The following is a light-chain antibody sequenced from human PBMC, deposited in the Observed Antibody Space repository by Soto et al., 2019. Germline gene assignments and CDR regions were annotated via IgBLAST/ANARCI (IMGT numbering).Light chain of an antibody. V-gene: IGKV1-33*01. Sequence: DIQMTQSPSSLSASVGDRVTITCQASQDISNYLNWYQQKPGKAPKLLIYDASNLETGVPSRFSGSGSGTDFTLTISSLQPEDFATYYCHHLNTYPITFGPGTRLEIK. CDR1: QDISNY. CDR3: HHLNTYPIT. J-gene: IGKJ5*01. CDR2: DAS.